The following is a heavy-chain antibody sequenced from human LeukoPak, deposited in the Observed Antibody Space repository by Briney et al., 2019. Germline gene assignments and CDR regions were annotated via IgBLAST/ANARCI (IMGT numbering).Heavy chain of an antibody. Sequence: SVKVSCKASGGTSSSYAISWVRQAPGQGLEWMGRIIPILGIANYAQKFQGRVTITADKSTSTAYMELSSLRSEDTAVYYCARTYYYGSGSYRRNDAFDIWGQGTXVTVSS. D-gene: IGHD3-10*01. CDR3: ARTYYYGSGSYRRNDAFDI. J-gene: IGHJ3*02. V-gene: IGHV1-69*04. CDR2: IIPILGIA. CDR1: GGTSSSYA.